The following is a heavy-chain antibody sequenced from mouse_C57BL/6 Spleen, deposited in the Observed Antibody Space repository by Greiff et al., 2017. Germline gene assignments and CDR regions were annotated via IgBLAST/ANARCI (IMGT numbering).Heavy chain of an antibody. CDR3: ARSNGNYDDAMDN. V-gene: IGHV1-52*01. D-gene: IGHD2-1*01. Sequence: QVQLQQPGAELVRPGSSVKLSCKASGYTFTSYWLHWVKQRPIQGLEWIGNIDPSDSETHYNQKFKDKATLTVDKSSSTAYMQLSSLTSEDSAVYYCARSNGNYDDAMDNWGQGNSVTVSS. CDR1: GYTFTSYW. J-gene: IGHJ4*01. CDR2: IDPSDSET.